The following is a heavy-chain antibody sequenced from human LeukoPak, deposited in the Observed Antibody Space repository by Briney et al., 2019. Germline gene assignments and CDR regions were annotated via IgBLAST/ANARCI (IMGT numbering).Heavy chain of an antibody. V-gene: IGHV1-2*02. Sequence: ASVKVSCKASGYTFTGYYMHWVRQAPGQGLEWMGWINPNSGGTNYAQKFQGRVTMTRDTSISTAYMELSRLRPDDTAVYYCTTESGGEYPDYWGQGTLVTVSS. CDR2: INPNSGGT. CDR3: TTESGGEYPDY. J-gene: IGHJ4*02. CDR1: GYTFTGYY. D-gene: IGHD3-16*01.